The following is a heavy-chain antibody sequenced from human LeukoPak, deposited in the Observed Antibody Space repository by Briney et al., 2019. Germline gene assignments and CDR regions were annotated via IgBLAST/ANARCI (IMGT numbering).Heavy chain of an antibody. CDR3: ARGTGLGYNWNYLDFDY. V-gene: IGHV4-59*01. CDR1: GGSISSYY. D-gene: IGHD1-7*01. Sequence: PSETLSLTCTVSGGSISSYYWSWIRQPPGKGLEWIGYIYYSGSTNYNPSLKSRVTISVDTSKNQFSLKLSSVTAADTAVYYCARGTGLGYNWNYLDFDYWGQGTLVTVSS. J-gene: IGHJ4*02. CDR2: IYYSGST.